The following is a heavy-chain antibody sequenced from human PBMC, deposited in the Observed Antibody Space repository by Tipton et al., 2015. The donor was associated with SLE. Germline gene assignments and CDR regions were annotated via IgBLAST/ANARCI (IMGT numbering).Heavy chain of an antibody. CDR2: ISHSGTT. CDR3: AGKWDV. J-gene: IGHJ3*01. Sequence: TLSLTCTVSVGSIINTNYFWSWVRQHPEKGLEWIGYISHSGTTYYNPSLESRVTISIDTSKNQFSLKLRSVTAADTAVYYCAGKWDVWGQGTKVTVSS. CDR1: VGSIINTNYF. D-gene: IGHD2-8*01. V-gene: IGHV4-31*03.